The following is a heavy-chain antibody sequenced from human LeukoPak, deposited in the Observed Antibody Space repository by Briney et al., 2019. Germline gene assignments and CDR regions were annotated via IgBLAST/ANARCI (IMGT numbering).Heavy chain of an antibody. Sequence: GGSLRLSCKASGFTFSDHGMHWVRQAPGKGLEWVAVLWREGTNQFCADSVKGRFSFSRDNSKNTLYVQMNNLRVDDTAVYYCSKEYDFFYGSLDIWGQGTMVTVSS. CDR3: SKEYDFFYGSLDI. D-gene: IGHD3-3*01. V-gene: IGHV3-33*06. CDR1: GFTFSDHG. CDR2: LWREGTNQ. J-gene: IGHJ3*02.